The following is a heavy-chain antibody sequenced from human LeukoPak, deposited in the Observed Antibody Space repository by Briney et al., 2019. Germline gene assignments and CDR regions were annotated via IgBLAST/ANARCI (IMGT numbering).Heavy chain of an antibody. CDR2: IYDSGST. CDR1: GGSISSYY. D-gene: IGHD3-9*01. J-gene: IGHJ4*02. CDR3: ARHDNILTGYYIGYFDY. V-gene: IGHV4-59*08. Sequence: SETLSLTCTVSGGSISSYYWSWIRQPPGKGLEWIGYIYDSGSTNYNPSLKSRVTISVDTSKNQFSLKLSSVTAAGTAVYYCARHDNILTGYYIGYFDYWGQGTLVTVSS.